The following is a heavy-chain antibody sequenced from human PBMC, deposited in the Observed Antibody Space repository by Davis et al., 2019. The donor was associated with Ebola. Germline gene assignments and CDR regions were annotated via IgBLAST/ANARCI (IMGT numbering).Heavy chain of an antibody. CDR1: GGSISSGGYY. CDR2: IYYSGST. Sequence: SETLSLTCTVSGGSISSGGYYWSWIRQHPGKGLEWIGYIYYSGSTYYNPSPKSRVTISVDTSKNQFSLKLSSGTAADTAVYYCARDHGSYNGMDVWGQGTTVTVSS. D-gene: IGHD2-21*01. J-gene: IGHJ6*02. CDR3: ARDHGSYNGMDV. V-gene: IGHV4-31*03.